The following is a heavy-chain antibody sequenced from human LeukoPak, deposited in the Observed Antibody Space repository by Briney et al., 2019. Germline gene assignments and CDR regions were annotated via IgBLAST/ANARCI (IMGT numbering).Heavy chain of an antibody. V-gene: IGHV2-5*02. CDR1: GFSLSTSGVG. D-gene: IGHD4-23*01. Sequence: SGPTLVKPTQTLTLTCTFSGFSLSTSGVGVGWIRQPPGRALEWLALIYWDDDKRYSPSLKSRLTITKDTSKNQVVLTMTNMDPVDTATYYCAHSSTSTVEINWFDPWGQGTLVTVSS. CDR2: IYWDDDK. J-gene: IGHJ5*02. CDR3: AHSSTSTVEINWFDP.